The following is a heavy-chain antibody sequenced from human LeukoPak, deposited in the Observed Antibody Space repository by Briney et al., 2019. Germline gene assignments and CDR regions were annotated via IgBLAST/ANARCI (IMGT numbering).Heavy chain of an antibody. CDR2: ISWNSGSI. CDR3: AKAHRAPFGGNEELDY. V-gene: IGHV3-9*01. Sequence: HAGRSLRLSCAASGFTFDDYAMHWVRQAPGKGLEWVSGISWNSGSIGYADSVKGRFTISRDNAKNSLYLQMNSLRAEDTALYYCAKAHRAPFGGNEELDYWGQGTLVTVSS. J-gene: IGHJ4*02. D-gene: IGHD2-15*01. CDR1: GFTFDDYA.